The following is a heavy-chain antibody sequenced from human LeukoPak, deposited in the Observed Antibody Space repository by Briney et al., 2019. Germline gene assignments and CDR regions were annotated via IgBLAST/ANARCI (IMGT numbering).Heavy chain of an antibody. J-gene: IGHJ4*02. V-gene: IGHV1-46*01. CDR3: ARDGLDYYDSSGYYSDY. CDR1: GYTFTSYY. D-gene: IGHD3-22*01. Sequence: ASVKVSCKASGYTFTSYYMHWVRQAPGQGLEWMGIINPSGGSTSYAQKFQGRVTMTRDTSTSTVYMELSSLRSDDTAVYYCARDGLDYYDSSGYYSDYWGQGTLVTVSS. CDR2: INPSGGST.